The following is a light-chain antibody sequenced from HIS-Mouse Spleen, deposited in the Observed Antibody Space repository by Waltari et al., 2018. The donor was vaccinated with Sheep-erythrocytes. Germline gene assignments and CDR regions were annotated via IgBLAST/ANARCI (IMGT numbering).Light chain of an antibody. CDR2: AAS. J-gene: IGKJ1*01. CDR3: QKYNSALTGT. CDR1: QGISTY. Sequence: DIEMTQSPSSLSASVGAGVTITCRASQGISTYLAWYQQKPGKVPKLLIYAASTLQSGVPSRFSGSGSGTDFTLTISSLQPEDVATYYCQKYNSALTGTFGEGTKVEIK. V-gene: IGKV1-27*01.